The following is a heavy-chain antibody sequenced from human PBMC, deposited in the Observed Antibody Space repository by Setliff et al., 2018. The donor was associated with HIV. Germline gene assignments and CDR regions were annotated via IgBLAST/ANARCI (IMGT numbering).Heavy chain of an antibody. Sequence: GASVKVSCKASGTSFNIYAISWVRQAPGQGLEWMGGIIPMFGTTDYAQKFQGRITITTDESTTTAYMELSSLRSEDTAVYYCATLRINRDGSPGKAFDYWGQGTLVTVSS. V-gene: IGHV1-69*05. D-gene: IGHD5-12*01. CDR3: ATLRINRDGSPGKAFDY. CDR2: IIPMFGTT. J-gene: IGHJ4*02. CDR1: GTSFNIYA.